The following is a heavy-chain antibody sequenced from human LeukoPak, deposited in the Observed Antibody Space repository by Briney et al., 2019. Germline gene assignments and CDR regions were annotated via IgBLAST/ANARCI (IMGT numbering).Heavy chain of an antibody. V-gene: IGHV4-59*01. CDR1: GGSISSDF. Sequence: SETLSLTCTVSGGSISSDFWSWIRQPPGKGLEWIGYIYNSGTTNYNPSLKSRVTISVDTSKNQFSLKLSSVTAADTAVYYCARGINSSGWRTYAFDIWGQGTMVTVSS. CDR2: IYNSGTT. J-gene: IGHJ3*02. CDR3: ARGINSSGWRTYAFDI. D-gene: IGHD6-19*01.